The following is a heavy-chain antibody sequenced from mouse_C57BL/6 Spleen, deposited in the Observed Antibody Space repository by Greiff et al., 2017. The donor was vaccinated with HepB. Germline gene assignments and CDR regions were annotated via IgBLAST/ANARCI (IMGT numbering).Heavy chain of an antibody. CDR3: TREIYWFAY. CDR2: IRLKSDNYAT. Sequence: EVKLVESGGGLVQPGGSMKLSCVASGFTFSNYWMNWVRQSPEKGLEWVAQIRLKSDNYATHYAESVKGRFTISRDDSKSSVYLQMNNLRAEDTGIYYCTREIYWFAYWGQGTLVTVSA. J-gene: IGHJ3*01. V-gene: IGHV6-3*01. CDR1: GFTFSNYW.